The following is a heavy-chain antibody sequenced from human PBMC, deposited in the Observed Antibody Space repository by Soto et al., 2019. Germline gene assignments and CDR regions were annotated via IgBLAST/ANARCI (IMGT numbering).Heavy chain of an antibody. CDR1: GGSVSSGGYY. V-gene: IGHV4-61*08. D-gene: IGHD5-18*01. J-gene: IGHJ6*01. CDR2: IYYSGNT. CDR3: ARDGYSYGSYYYGLDV. Sequence: QVQLQESGPGLVKPSETLSLTCTVSGGSVSSGGYYWSWIRQPPGKGLEWIGYIYYSGNTNYNPSLKSRVTISIDTSKNQFSLKLSSVTAADTAVYYCARDGYSYGSYYYGLDVW.